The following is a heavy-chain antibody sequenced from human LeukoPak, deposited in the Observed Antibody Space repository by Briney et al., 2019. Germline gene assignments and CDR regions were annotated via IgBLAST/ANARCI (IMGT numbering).Heavy chain of an antibody. J-gene: IGHJ4*02. CDR3: ASRYCSGGTCYLSFDY. CDR1: GFTVSSNY. CDR2: ISSSSSYK. Sequence: GGSLRLSCAASGFTVSSNYMSWVRQAPGKGLEWVSSISSSSSYKYYADSVKGRFTISRDNAKNSLYLQMNSLRAEDTAMYYCASRYCSGGTCYLSFDYWGQGTLVTVSS. V-gene: IGHV3-21*01. D-gene: IGHD2-15*01.